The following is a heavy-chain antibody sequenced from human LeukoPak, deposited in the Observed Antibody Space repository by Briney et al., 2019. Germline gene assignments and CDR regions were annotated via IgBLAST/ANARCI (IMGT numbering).Heavy chain of an antibody. J-gene: IGHJ3*02. V-gene: IGHV1-24*01. CDR2: FDPEDGEA. CDR1: GYTLSYLS. CDR3: AIDTVTTRSSGAFDI. Sequence: GASVKVSCKVSGYTLSYLSMHWVRQAPGKGLDWMGGFDPEDGEAIYAQKFQGRVTVTEDTSTDTAYMELSSLRSEDTAVYYCAIDTVTTRSSGAFDIWGQGTVVTVSS. D-gene: IGHD4-17*01.